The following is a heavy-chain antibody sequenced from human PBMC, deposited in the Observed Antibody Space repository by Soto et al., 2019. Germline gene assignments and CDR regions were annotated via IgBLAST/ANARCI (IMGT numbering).Heavy chain of an antibody. V-gene: IGHV4-30-4*01. CDR2: IYYSGST. Sequence: SETLSLTCTVSGGSISSSSYYWSWIRQPPGKGLEWIGYIYYSGSTYYNPSLKSRVTISVDTSKNQFSLKLSSVTAADTAVYYCARSDGRYWGQGTLVTVSS. J-gene: IGHJ4*02. CDR3: ARSDGRY. CDR1: GGSISSSSYY.